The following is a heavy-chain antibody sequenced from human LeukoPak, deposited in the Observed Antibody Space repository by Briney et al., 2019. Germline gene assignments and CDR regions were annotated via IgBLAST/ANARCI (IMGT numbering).Heavy chain of an antibody. CDR1: GFTFSSYA. D-gene: IGHD6-19*01. J-gene: IGHJ1*01. Sequence: PGGSLRLSRAASGFTFSSYAMSWVRQAPGKGLEWVSAISGSGGSTYYADSVKGRLTISRDNSKNTLYLQMNSLRAEDTAVYYCAKVAVAAGEVYFQHWGQGTLVTVSS. CDR2: ISGSGGST. CDR3: AKVAVAAGEVYFQH. V-gene: IGHV3-23*01.